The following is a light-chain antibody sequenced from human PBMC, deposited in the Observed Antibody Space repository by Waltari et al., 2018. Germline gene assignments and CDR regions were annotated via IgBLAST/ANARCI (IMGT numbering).Light chain of an antibody. Sequence: SSVLTQPPSVSVAPGQTPRLTGGGNNLGSKSVHCYQQKPGRAPLLAVYDARDRPPGIPERFSGSNSGNTATLTISRVEDGDEADYYCQVWDSSSDHYGFGTGTKVTVL. CDR1: NLGSKS. J-gene: IGLJ1*01. CDR2: DAR. V-gene: IGLV3-21*02. CDR3: QVWDSSSDHYG.